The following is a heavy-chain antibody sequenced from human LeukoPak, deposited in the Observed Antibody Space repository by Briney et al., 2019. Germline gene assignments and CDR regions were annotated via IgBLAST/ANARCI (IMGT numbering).Heavy chain of an antibody. CDR3: ASDTKVRAP. V-gene: IGHV3-7*01. CDR1: GFIFNSYW. Sequence: GGSLRLXCAASGFIFNSYWMSWVRQAPGKGLEWVANINEDGSEKYYVDSVKGRFTISRDNAKNSLYLQMNSLRVEDTAVYYCASDTKVRAPWGQRTLVTVSS. J-gene: IGHJ5*02. D-gene: IGHD2-2*01. CDR2: INEDGSEK.